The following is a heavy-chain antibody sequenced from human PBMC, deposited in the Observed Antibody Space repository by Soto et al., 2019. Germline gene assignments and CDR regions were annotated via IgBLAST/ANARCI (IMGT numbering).Heavy chain of an antibody. D-gene: IGHD5-18*01. V-gene: IGHV3-7*05. J-gene: IGHJ6*02. CDR3: ARDGSTSWYSYDYHGMDV. CDR2: INQDGSEK. Sequence: EVQLVESGGGLVQPGGSLRLSCGASGFTFRTYWLRWVRQVPGQGLGWVANINQDGSEKNYVDSVKGRFTISRDNAKNSLYLQMSSLRAEDTALYYCARDGSTSWYSYDYHGMDVWGQGTTVTVSS. CDR1: GFTFRTYW.